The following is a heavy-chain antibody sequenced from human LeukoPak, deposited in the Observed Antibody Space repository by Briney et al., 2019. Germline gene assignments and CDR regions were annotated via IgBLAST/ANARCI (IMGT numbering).Heavy chain of an antibody. D-gene: IGHD3-22*01. Sequence: GGSLRLSCEASGFTFNTYVMHWVRQAPGKGLEYVSGMNVNGGRTYYADSVKGRFTVSRDNSKNTQYLQMGNLRVDDMAVYFCARATSMIVVAPDYWGQGAPVTISS. CDR3: ARATSMIVVAPDY. CDR2: MNVNGGRT. V-gene: IGHV3-64*02. J-gene: IGHJ4*02. CDR1: GFTFNTYV.